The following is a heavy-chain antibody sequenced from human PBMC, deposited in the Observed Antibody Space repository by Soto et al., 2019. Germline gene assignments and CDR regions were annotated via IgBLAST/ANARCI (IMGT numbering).Heavy chain of an antibody. CDR1: GYTLTELS. CDR2: FDPEDGET. D-gene: IGHD5-12*01. V-gene: IGHV1-24*01. Sequence: ASVKVSCKVSGYTLTELSMHWVRQAPGKGLGWMGGFDPEDGETIYAQKFQGRVTMTEDTSTDTAYMELSSLRSEDTAVYYCATVVASTAPVDFDYWGQGSLVTLSS. J-gene: IGHJ4*02. CDR3: ATVVASTAPVDFDY.